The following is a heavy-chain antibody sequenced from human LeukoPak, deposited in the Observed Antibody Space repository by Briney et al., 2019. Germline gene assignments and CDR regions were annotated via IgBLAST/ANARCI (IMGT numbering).Heavy chain of an antibody. CDR2: IYSGGST. Sequence: GGSLRLSCAASGFTVSSNYMSWVRQAPGKGLEWVSVIYSGGSTYYADSVKGRFTISRDNSKNTLYLQMNSLRAEDTAVYYCARGPYSGYVLGGDYWGQGTLATVSS. J-gene: IGHJ4*02. CDR1: GFTVSSNY. V-gene: IGHV3-53*01. CDR3: ARGPYSGYVLGGDY. D-gene: IGHD5-12*01.